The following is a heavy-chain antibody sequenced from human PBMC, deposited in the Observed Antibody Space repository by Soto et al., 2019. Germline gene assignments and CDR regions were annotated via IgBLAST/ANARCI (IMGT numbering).Heavy chain of an antibody. CDR2: IYYNGNT. Sequence: QVQLHESGPGLVKPSQTLSLTCTVSGGSISDDDYYWNWIRQSPGKGLEWIGHIYYNGNTYYNPSLKSRLTVSLDTSQNQFSLHLTSVIAADSALYFCARATTVTSSFFFYGLDVWGPGTTVTVSS. J-gene: IGHJ6*02. D-gene: IGHD4-17*01. V-gene: IGHV4-30-4*01. CDR1: GGSISDDDYY. CDR3: ARATTVTSSFFFYGLDV.